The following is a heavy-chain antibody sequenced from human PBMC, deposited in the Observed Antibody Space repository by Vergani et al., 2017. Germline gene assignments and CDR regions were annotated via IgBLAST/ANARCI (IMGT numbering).Heavy chain of an antibody. J-gene: IGHJ4*02. CDR2: INSEGRST. V-gene: IGHV3-74*01. Sequence: EVQLVESGGGLVQPGGSLRLSCAASGFTFSSYWMHWVRQAPGKGLVWVSRINSEGRSTSYADSVKGRFTISRDNAKNTLYLQMNSLRAEDTAVYYCARGRAAAGTVFPYWGQGTLVTVSS. CDR1: GFTFSSYW. D-gene: IGHD6-13*01. CDR3: ARGRAAAGTVFPY.